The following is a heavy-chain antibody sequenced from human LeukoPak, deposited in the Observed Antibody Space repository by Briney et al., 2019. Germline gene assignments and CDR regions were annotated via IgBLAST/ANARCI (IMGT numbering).Heavy chain of an antibody. CDR3: ARDGGYCSSTTCPRAMDV. J-gene: IGHJ6*03. Sequence: GGSLRLSCAASGFTVSSNYMSWVRQAPGKGLEWVSGISGSGGGTYYADSVKGRFTISRDNSKNTLYLQMNSLRAEDTAVYYCARDGGYCSSTTCPRAMDVWGKGTTVTVSS. CDR1: GFTVSSNY. V-gene: IGHV3-23*01. CDR2: ISGSGGGT. D-gene: IGHD2-2*01.